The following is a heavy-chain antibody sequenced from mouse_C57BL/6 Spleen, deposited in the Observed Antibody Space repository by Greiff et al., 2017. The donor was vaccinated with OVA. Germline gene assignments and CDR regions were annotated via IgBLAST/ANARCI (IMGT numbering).Heavy chain of an antibody. CDR3: ARRHYGSSLDY. V-gene: IGHV1-69*01. Sequence: VQLQQPGAELVMPGASVKLSCKASGYTFTSYWMHWVKQRPGQGLEWIGEIDPSDSYTNYNQKFKGKSTLTVDKSSSTAYMQLSSLTSEDSAVYYCARRHYGSSLDYWGQGTTLTVSS. CDR1: GYTFTSYW. J-gene: IGHJ2*01. CDR2: IDPSDSYT. D-gene: IGHD1-1*01.